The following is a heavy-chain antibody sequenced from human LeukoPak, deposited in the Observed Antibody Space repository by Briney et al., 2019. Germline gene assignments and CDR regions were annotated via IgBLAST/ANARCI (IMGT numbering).Heavy chain of an antibody. D-gene: IGHD3-9*01. J-gene: IGHJ4*02. CDR2: IKQDGSEK. Sequence: GGSLRLSCAASGFTFSSYWMSWVRQAPGRGLEWVANIKQDGSEKYYVDSVKGRFTISRDNAKKSLYLQMNSLRAEDTAVYYCARADYDILTGYNDYWGQGTLVTVSS. CDR1: GFTFSSYW. CDR3: ARADYDILTGYNDY. V-gene: IGHV3-7*04.